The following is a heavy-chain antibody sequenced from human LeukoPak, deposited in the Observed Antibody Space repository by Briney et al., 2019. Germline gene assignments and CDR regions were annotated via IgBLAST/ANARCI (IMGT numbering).Heavy chain of an antibody. J-gene: IGHJ4*02. Sequence: SETLSLTCTVSGGSISSGSYYWSWIRQPAGKGLEWIGYIYYSGSTYYNPSLKSRLTISVDTSKNQFSLKLSSVTAVDTAVYYCARGYSYGYYFDYWGQGTLVTVSS. CDR3: ARGYSYGYYFDY. CDR1: GGSISSGSYY. V-gene: IGHV4-61*10. CDR2: IYYSGST. D-gene: IGHD5-18*01.